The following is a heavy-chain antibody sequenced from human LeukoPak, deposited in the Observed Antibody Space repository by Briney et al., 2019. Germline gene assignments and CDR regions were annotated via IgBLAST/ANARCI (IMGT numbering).Heavy chain of an antibody. D-gene: IGHD1-1*01. J-gene: IGHJ4*02. CDR1: GFTFSIYW. CDR3: ARDSPGYLAYDS. Sequence: GGSLRLSCAASGFTFSIYWMTWVRQAPGKGPEWVANIKEDGSATYYVDSVKGRFTISRDNAKKSLYLQMNSLRAEDTAVYYCARDSPGYLAYDSWGQGTLVTVSS. V-gene: IGHV3-7*04. CDR2: IKEDGSAT.